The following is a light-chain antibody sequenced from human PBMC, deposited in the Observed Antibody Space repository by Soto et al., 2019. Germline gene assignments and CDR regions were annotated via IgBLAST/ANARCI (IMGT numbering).Light chain of an antibody. J-gene: IGKJ3*01. CDR3: QQRSNWPPGL. CDR2: DAS. Sequence: EIVLTQSPATLSLSPGERATLSCRASQSVSSYLAWYQQKPGQAPRLLIYDASNRATGIPARFSGSGSGTDFTLTISSLEPADFAVYYCQQRSNWPPGLFGPGTKVDIK. V-gene: IGKV3-11*01. CDR1: QSVSSY.